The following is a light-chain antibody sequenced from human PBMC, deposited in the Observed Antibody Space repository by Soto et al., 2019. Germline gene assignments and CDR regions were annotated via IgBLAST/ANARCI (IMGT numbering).Light chain of an antibody. Sequence: QSALTQPASVSGSPGQSITITCTGTSSDIGGYDYVSWYQHHPGKAPKVIIYGVTNRPSGVSHRFSGSKSANTASLTISGLQAEDEADYYCTSYTSSSTHVFGPGTKLTVL. CDR1: SSDIGGYDY. CDR2: GVT. CDR3: TSYTSSSTHV. V-gene: IGLV2-14*01. J-gene: IGLJ1*01.